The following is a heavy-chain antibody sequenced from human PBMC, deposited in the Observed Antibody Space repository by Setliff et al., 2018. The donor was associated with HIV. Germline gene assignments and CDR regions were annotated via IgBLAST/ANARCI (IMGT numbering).Heavy chain of an antibody. Sequence: GGSLRLSCTASGFIFGDYAISWVRQTPGKGLVWVGFIRIKRYGGTTEFAASVKGRFSISRDDPKSIADLQMSSLKTEDTAVYYCTRVGTSSTYYYMDVWGRGTTVTVSS. D-gene: IGHD7-27*01. CDR2: IRIKRYGGTT. CDR1: GFIFGDYA. V-gene: IGHV3-49*04. J-gene: IGHJ6*03. CDR3: TRVGTSSTYYYMDV.